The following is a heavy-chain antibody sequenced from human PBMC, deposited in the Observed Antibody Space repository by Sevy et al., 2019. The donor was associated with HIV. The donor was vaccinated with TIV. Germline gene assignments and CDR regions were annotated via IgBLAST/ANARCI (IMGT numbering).Heavy chain of an antibody. D-gene: IGHD2-15*01. Sequence: GGSLRLSCAASGFTFSSYGMHWVRQAPGKGLEWVAVISYDGSIKYYADSVKGRFTISRDNSKNTLNLQMNSLRAEDTAVYYCAKGSSSRIYNWFDPWGQGTLVTVSS. V-gene: IGHV3-30*18. CDR1: GFTFSSYG. CDR3: AKGSSSRIYNWFDP. J-gene: IGHJ5*02. CDR2: ISYDGSIK.